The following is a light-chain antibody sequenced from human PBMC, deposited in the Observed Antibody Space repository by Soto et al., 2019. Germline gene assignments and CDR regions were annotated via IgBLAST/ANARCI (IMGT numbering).Light chain of an antibody. CDR2: GAS. CDR1: QSVSSSY. V-gene: IGKV3-20*01. J-gene: IGKJ1*01. CDR3: QQYGSSPPTT. Sequence: EIVLTRSPGTLSLSPGERATLSCRASQSVSSSYLAWYQQTPGQAPRLLIYGASSRATGIPDRFSGSGSGTDFTLTISRLEPEDLPVYYCQQYGSSPPTTFGQGTKVEIK.